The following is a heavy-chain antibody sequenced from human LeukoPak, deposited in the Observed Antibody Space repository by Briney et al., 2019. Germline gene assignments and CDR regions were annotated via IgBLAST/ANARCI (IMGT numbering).Heavy chain of an antibody. J-gene: IGHJ5*02. Sequence: GSLRLSCAASGFTFSDYYMSWIRQPPGKGLEWIGEINHSGSTNYNPSLKSRVTISVDTSKNQFSLKLSSVTAADTAVYYCARGKIQLWLRWFDPWGQGTLVTVSS. CDR3: ARGKIQLWLRWFDP. CDR1: GFTFSDYY. V-gene: IGHV4-34*01. CDR2: INHSGST. D-gene: IGHD5-18*01.